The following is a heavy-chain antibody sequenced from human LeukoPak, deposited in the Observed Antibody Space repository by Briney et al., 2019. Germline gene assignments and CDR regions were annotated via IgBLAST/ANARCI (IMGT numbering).Heavy chain of an antibody. Sequence: GGSLRLSCAASGFTFSSYGMHWVRQAPGKGLEWVAVISYDGSNKYYADSVKGRFTISRDNSKNTLYLQMNSLRAEDTAVYYCAKDTTYYYDSSGYYLGYWGQGTLVTVSS. D-gene: IGHD3-22*01. J-gene: IGHJ4*02. V-gene: IGHV3-30*18. CDR2: ISYDGSNK. CDR3: AKDTTYYYDSSGYYLGY. CDR1: GFTFSSYG.